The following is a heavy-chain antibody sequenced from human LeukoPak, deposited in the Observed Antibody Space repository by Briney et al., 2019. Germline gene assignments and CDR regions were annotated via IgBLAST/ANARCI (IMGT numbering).Heavy chain of an antibody. CDR1: GFTFSSYW. Sequence: GGSLRLSCAGSGFTFSSYWMTWVRQAPGKGLEWVANIKQDGSEKYHVDSVKGRFTISRDNANNSLYLQMNSLRAEDTAVYYCARGSGWYESFDYWGQGTLVTVSS. V-gene: IGHV3-7*03. CDR2: IKQDGSEK. CDR3: ARGSGWYESFDY. J-gene: IGHJ4*02. D-gene: IGHD6-19*01.